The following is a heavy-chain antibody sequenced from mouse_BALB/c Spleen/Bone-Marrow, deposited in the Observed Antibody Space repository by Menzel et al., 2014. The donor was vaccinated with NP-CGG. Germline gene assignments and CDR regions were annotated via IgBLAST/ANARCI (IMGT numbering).Heavy chain of an antibody. CDR1: GYTSTNYW. CDR3: AREERATSHYYAMDY. D-gene: IGHD2-1*01. V-gene: IGHV1-63*02. Sequence: QVQLKQSGAELVRPGTSVKMSCKAAGYTSTNYWIGWVKQRPGHGLEWIGDIYPGGVYTNYNEKFKGKATLTADTSSTTVYMQLSGLTSEDSAIYYCAREERATSHYYAMDYWGLGTSVTVSS. J-gene: IGHJ4*01. CDR2: IYPGGVYT.